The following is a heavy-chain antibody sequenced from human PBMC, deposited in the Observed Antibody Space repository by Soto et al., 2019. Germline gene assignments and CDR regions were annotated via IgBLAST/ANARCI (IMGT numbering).Heavy chain of an antibody. CDR3: ARDPPPPDY. Sequence: QVQLVQSGAEVKKPRASVKVSCKASGYTFASYASSWMRQAPGQGLEWMGWISAYNGNTNYAQKLQGRVTMTTDTSTSSPYMELRCLRSDDTAVYYCARDPPPPDYWGQGTLVTVSS. CDR2: ISAYNGNT. J-gene: IGHJ4*02. V-gene: IGHV1-18*01. CDR1: GYTFASYA.